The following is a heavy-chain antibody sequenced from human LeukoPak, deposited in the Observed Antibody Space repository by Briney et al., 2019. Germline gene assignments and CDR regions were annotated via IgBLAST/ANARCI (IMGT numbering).Heavy chain of an antibody. D-gene: IGHD3-22*01. Sequence: SETLSLTCSVSYGSISGYHWSWIRQSPGKELVWIGYIYYSGSTNYNPSLKSRVTISADMSKNQVSLKLSSVTAADTALYYCARHFTYYYDSSGYPRDSFDIWGHGTMVTVSS. CDR1: YGSISGYH. J-gene: IGHJ3*02. V-gene: IGHV4-59*08. CDR3: ARHFTYYYDSSGYPRDSFDI. CDR2: IYYSGST.